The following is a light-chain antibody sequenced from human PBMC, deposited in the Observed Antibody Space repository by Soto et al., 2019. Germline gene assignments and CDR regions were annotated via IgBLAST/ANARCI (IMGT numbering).Light chain of an antibody. CDR1: QSGRSS. J-gene: IGKJ2*01. V-gene: IGKV3-15*01. CDR3: QQYNNWAYT. Sequence: EIVMTKSPATLSVSPGERATHSCKSTQSGRSSLAWYQQKPGQAPRLLIYVASTRATGTPARFSGSGSATEFSLTIRTLQSEDFAVYYCQQYNNWAYTFGQGTKLEIK. CDR2: VAS.